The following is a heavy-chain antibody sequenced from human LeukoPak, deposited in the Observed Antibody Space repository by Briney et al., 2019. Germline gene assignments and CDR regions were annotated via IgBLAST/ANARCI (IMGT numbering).Heavy chain of an antibody. CDR1: GYTFTGYY. Sequence: ASVKVSCKASGYTFTGYYMHWVRQAPGQGLEWMGWISPNSGGTNYAQKFQGRVTMTRDTSISTAYMELSRLRSDDTAVYYCARVGACSGGSCYSEDAFDIWGQGTMVTVSS. CDR3: ARVGACSGGSCYSEDAFDI. V-gene: IGHV1-2*02. J-gene: IGHJ3*02. CDR2: ISPNSGGT. D-gene: IGHD2-15*01.